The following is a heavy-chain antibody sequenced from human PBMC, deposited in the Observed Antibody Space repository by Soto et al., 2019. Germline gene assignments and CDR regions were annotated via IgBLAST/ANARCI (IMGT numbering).Heavy chain of an antibody. V-gene: IGHV1-69*01. D-gene: IGHD3-10*01. CDR1: GGTFSSYA. Sequence: QVQLVQSGAEVKKPGSSVKVSCEASGGTFSSYAISWVRQAPGQGLEWMGGIIPIFGTANYAQKFQGRVTITADESTSTAYMELSSLRSEDTAVYYCARDVMLNYGSGSYFEYWGQGTLVTVSS. J-gene: IGHJ4*02. CDR2: IIPIFGTA. CDR3: ARDVMLNYGSGSYFEY.